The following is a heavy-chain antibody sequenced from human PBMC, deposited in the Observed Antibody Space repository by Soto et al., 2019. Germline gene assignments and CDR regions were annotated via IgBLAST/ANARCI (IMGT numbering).Heavy chain of an antibody. V-gene: IGHV3-13*05. CDR3: ARAYLGRLPRRADYYYAMDV. J-gene: IGHJ6*02. CDR1: GFSFRDYD. D-gene: IGHD1-26*01. Sequence: EVQLVESGGGSVQPGESLRLSCAASGFSFRDYDMHWVRQRKGKGLEWVSALGAARDPYYVGSVKGRFSVSRDNAQNSLFLQMNNLRVDDTALYFCARAYLGRLPRRADYYYAMDVWAEGPRSPSP. CDR2: LGAARDP.